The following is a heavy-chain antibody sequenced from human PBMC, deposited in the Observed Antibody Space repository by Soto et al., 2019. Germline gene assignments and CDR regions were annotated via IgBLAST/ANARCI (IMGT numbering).Heavy chain of an antibody. Sequence: QVQLVQSGAEVKKPGASVKVSCKASEFSSLSYGFSWVRQAPGEGLEWMGCISGPNGNTNYALKFQGRVTMTTDTSTSPGYMELRSLRFDDTAVDYCARDRYDTTNGYNLGADSWGQGTLVTVSS. J-gene: IGHJ4*02. CDR1: EFSSLSYG. D-gene: IGHD2-8*01. CDR2: ISGPNGNT. V-gene: IGHV1-18*01. CDR3: ARDRYDTTNGYNLGADS.